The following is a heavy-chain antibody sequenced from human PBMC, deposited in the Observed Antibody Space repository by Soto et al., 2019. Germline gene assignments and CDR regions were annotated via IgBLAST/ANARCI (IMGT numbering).Heavy chain of an antibody. CDR1: GFTFTNYA. CDR3: ARGILRSSGIDY. V-gene: IGHV3-23*01. J-gene: IGHJ4*02. D-gene: IGHD3-3*02. Sequence: QPGGSLRLSCAASGFTFTNYAMSWVRQAPGKGLEWVSAITGSGAITYYTDSVKGRFTIFRDNSKNTLYLQMNGLRAADTAVYYCARGILRSSGIDYWGQGTLVTVSS. CDR2: ITGSGAIT.